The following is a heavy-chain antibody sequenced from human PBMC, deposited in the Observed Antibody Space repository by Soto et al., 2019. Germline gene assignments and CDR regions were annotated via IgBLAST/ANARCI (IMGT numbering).Heavy chain of an antibody. CDR2: INPNSGGT. J-gene: IGHJ4*02. CDR3: EREGVGSWSVPDY. D-gene: IGHD6-13*01. V-gene: IGHV1-2*02. CDR1: GYPFTGYY. Sequence: XSVKVTCKAAGYPFTGYYMDWGRQAPGQGLEWMGWINPNSGGTNYAQKFQGRVTMARDTSISTAYMELSRLRSDDTAVYYCEREGVGSWSVPDYWGQGTLVTV.